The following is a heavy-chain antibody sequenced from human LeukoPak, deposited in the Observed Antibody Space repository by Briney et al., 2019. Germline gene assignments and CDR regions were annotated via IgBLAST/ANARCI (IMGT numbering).Heavy chain of an antibody. D-gene: IGHD4-23*01. CDR3: ARELTPRTRFDY. Sequence: EASVKVSCKASGYTFTSYGIHWVRQAPGQGLEWMGWISAYNGNTNYAQKLQGRVTMTTDTSTSTAYMELRSLRSDDTAVYYCARELTPRTRFDYWGQGTLVTVSS. CDR2: ISAYNGNT. J-gene: IGHJ4*02. V-gene: IGHV1-18*01. CDR1: GYTFTSYG.